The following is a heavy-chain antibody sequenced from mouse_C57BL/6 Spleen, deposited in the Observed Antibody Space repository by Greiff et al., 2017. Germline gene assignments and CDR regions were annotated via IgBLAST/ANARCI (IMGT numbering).Heavy chain of an antibody. Sequence: EVKVEESGGGLVKPGGSLKLSCAASGFTFSDYGMHWVRQAPEKGLEWVAYISSGSSTIYYADTVKGRFTISRDNAKNTLFLQMTSLRSEDTAMYYCARGGYYYGSSTFAYWGQGTLVTVSA. V-gene: IGHV5-17*01. J-gene: IGHJ3*01. CDR3: ARGGYYYGSSTFAY. D-gene: IGHD1-1*01. CDR1: GFTFSDYG. CDR2: ISSGSSTI.